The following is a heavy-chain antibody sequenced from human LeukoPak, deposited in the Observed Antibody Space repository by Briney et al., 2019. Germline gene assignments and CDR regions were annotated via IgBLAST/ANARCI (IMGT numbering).Heavy chain of an antibody. J-gene: IGHJ5*02. CDR2: INHSGST. D-gene: IGHD1-26*01. V-gene: IGHV4-34*01. Sequence: SETLSLTCAVYGGSFSGYYWSWIRQPPGKGLEWIGEINHSGSTYYNPSLKSRVTISVDTSKNQFSLKLSSVTAADTAVYYCARHWSGSYPNNWFDPWGQGTLVTVSS. CDR3: ARHWSGSYPNNWFDP. CDR1: GGSFSGYY.